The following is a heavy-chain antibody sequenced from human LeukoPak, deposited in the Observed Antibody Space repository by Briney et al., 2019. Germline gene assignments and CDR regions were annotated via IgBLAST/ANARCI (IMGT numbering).Heavy chain of an antibody. J-gene: IGHJ4*02. D-gene: IGHD3-16*01. CDR2: ISPTVDIK. Sequence: GGSLRLSCEASGFTFGHVYIALIRQAPGRGLEPLSFISPTVDIKKYVDSVKGRFTISRANAKTSMYLEMKSLSAEATAFYYCAREHWAAPDHWGQGTLVTVSP. CDR3: AREHWAAPDH. V-gene: IGHV3-11*01. CDR1: GFTFGHVY.